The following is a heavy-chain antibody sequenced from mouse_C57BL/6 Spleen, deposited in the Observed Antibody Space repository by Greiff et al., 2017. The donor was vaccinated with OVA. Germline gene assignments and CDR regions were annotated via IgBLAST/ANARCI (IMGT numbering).Heavy chain of an antibody. CDR3: ARYEYYGSSYVWYVDV. CDR2: IFPGSGST. CDR1: GYTFTDYY. D-gene: IGHD1-1*01. Sequence: QVQLQQSGPELVKPGASVKISCKASGYTFTDYYINWVKQRPGQGLEWIGWIFPGSGSTYYNEKFKGKATLTVDKSSSTAYMLLSSLTSEDSAVYFCARYEYYGSSYVWYVDVWGTGTTVTVSS. V-gene: IGHV1-75*01. J-gene: IGHJ1*03.